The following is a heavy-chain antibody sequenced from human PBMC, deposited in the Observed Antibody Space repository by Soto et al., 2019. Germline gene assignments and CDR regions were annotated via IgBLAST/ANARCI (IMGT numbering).Heavy chain of an antibody. V-gene: IGHV1-69*01. CDR1: GGTFRSYF. J-gene: IGHJ6*02. Sequence: QVQLVQSGAEVKKAGSSVKVSCKTSGGTFRSYFINWVRQAPGQGLEWVGGIIPVFGTTYYADKFQGRVTIPADAATTPVYMGLSSLGSDDTAVYYCARETPSTTAAYFSYGLDVWGQGTTVTVPS. CDR2: IIPVFGTT. D-gene: IGHD2-2*01. CDR3: ARETPSTTAAYFSYGLDV.